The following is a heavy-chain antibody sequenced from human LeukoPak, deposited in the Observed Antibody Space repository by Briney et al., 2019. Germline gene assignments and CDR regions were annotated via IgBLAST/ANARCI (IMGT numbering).Heavy chain of an antibody. D-gene: IGHD3-10*01. CDR3: ARVLAVTMVREGFDY. CDR2: ISAYNGNT. J-gene: IGHJ4*02. CDR1: GYTFTSYG. Sequence: ASVKVSCKASGYTFTSYGISWVRQAPGQGLEWMGWISAYNGNTNYAQKLRGRVTTTTDTSTSTAYMELRSLRSDDTAVYYCARVLAVTMVREGFDYWGQGTLVTVSS. V-gene: IGHV1-18*01.